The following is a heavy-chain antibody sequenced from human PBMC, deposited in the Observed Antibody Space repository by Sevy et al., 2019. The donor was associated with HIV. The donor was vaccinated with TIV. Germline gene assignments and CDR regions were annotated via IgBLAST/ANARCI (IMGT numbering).Heavy chain of an antibody. V-gene: IGHV3-11*01. CDR2: ISSSGSTI. CDR3: ARGLRFGEYYYGMDV. J-gene: IGHJ6*02. D-gene: IGHD3-10*01. Sequence: GGSLRLSCAASGFTFSDYYMSWIRQAPGKGLEWVSYISSSGSTIYYADSVKGRFTISMDNAKNSLYLQMNSLRAEDTAVYYCARGLRFGEYYYGMDVWGQGTTVTVSS. CDR1: GFTFSDYY.